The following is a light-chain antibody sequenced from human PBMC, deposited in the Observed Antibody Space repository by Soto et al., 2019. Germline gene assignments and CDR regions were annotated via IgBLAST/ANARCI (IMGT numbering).Light chain of an antibody. Sequence: EIVLTQSPATLSLSPGERATLSCRASQSVNIYLAWYQQKPGQAPRLLIYDASNRATGIPARFSGSGSGTDFTLTIRSLQPEDFATYYCQQSHSIPLTFGQGTKVEIK. CDR1: QSVNIY. CDR3: QQSHSIPLT. V-gene: IGKV3-11*01. CDR2: DAS. J-gene: IGKJ1*01.